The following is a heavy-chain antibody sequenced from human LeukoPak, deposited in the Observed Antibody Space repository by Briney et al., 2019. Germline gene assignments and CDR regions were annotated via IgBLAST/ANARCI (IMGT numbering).Heavy chain of an antibody. Sequence: GGSLRLSCAASGFTFSSYWMHWVRQAPGKGLEWVSAISGSGGSTYYADSVKGRFTISRDNSKNALYLQINSLRAEDTAVYYCAKGGSQYSSSWFSTFDYWGQGTLVTVSS. CDR2: ISGSGGST. J-gene: IGHJ4*02. CDR3: AKGGSQYSSSWFSTFDY. CDR1: GFTFSSYW. V-gene: IGHV3-23*01. D-gene: IGHD6-13*01.